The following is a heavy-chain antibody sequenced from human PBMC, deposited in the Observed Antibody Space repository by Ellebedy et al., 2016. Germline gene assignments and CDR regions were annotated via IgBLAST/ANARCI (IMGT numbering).Heavy chain of an antibody. D-gene: IGHD2-21*01. CDR1: GFTFSKYG. CDR3: AKANCGGDCRLLDY. V-gene: IGHV3-7*03. J-gene: IGHJ4*02. Sequence: GESLKISCAVSGFTFSKYGMHWVRQAPGKGLEWVAKIKEDGSEKKYVDSVMGRFTISRDNAKNSVYLQMNSLRAEDTAVYYCAKANCGGDCRLLDYWGQGTLVTVSS. CDR2: IKEDGSEK.